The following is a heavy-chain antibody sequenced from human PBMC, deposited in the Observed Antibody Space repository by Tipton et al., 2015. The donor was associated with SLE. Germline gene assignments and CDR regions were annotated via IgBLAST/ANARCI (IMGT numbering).Heavy chain of an antibody. V-gene: IGHV3-30*18. CDR3: AKDLWGSPLDY. J-gene: IGHJ4*02. CDR2: ISYDGSNK. D-gene: IGHD3-16*01. Sequence: SLRLSCAASGFTFSSYGMHWVRQAPGKGLEWVAVISYDGSNKYYVDSVKGRFTISRDNTKNSLYLQMYSLTAEDTAVYYCAKDLWGSPLDYWGQGTLVTVSS. CDR1: GFTFSSYG.